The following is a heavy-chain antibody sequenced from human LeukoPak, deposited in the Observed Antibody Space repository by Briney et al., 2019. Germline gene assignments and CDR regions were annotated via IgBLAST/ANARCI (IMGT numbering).Heavy chain of an antibody. J-gene: IGHJ4*02. V-gene: IGHV4-61*02. CDR2: IYTSGST. D-gene: IGHD3-22*01. CDR3: AREVYYYDYRALAFDY. CDR1: GGSISSGSYY. Sequence: PSETLSLTCTVSGGSISSGSYYWSWIRQPAGKGLEWIGRIYTSGSTNYNPSLKSRVTISVDTSKNQFSLKLSSVTAADTAAYYCAREVYYYDYRALAFDYWGQGTLVTVSS.